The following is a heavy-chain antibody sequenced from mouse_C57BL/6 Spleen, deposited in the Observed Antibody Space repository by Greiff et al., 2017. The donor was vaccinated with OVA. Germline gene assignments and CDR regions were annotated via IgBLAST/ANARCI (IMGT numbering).Heavy chain of an antibody. CDR3: ARSLRSAYYFDY. D-gene: IGHD1-1*01. Sequence: VQLQQPGAELVRPGTSVKLSCKASGYTFTSYWMHWVKQRPGQGLEWIGVIDPSDSYTNYNQKFKGKATLTVDTSSSTAYMQLSSLTSEDSAVYYCARSLRSAYYFDYWGQGTTLTVSS. CDR1: GYTFTSYW. V-gene: IGHV1-59*01. CDR2: IDPSDSYT. J-gene: IGHJ2*01.